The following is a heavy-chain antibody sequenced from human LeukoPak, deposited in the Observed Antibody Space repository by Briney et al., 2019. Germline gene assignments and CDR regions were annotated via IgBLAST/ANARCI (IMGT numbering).Heavy chain of an antibody. CDR1: GFTFSNYT. CDR3: AREGYCNITSCPRGAIDL. D-gene: IGHD2-2*01. V-gene: IGHV3-48*01. CDR2: ISSRSSTI. Sequence: GGSLRLSCAASGFTFSNYTMNWVRQAPGKGLEWVSYISSRSSTIYYTDSVKGRFTISRENAKNSLYLHMNSLRAEDTAVYYCAREGYCNITSCPRGAIDLWGQGTEVTVSS. J-gene: IGHJ3*01.